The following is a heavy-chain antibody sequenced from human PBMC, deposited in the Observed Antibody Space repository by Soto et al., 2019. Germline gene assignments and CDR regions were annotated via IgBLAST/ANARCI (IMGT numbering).Heavy chain of an antibody. V-gene: IGHV4-61*01. CDR3: ARAERYCSSTSCYEDWFDP. Sequence: SETLSLTCTVSGGSVSSGSYYWSWIRQPPGKGLEWIGYIYYSGSTNYNPSLKSRVTISVDTSKNQFSLELSSVTAADTAVYYCARAERYCSSTSCYEDWFDPWGQGTLVTVSS. CDR1: GGSVSSGSYY. J-gene: IGHJ5*02. D-gene: IGHD2-2*01. CDR2: IYYSGST.